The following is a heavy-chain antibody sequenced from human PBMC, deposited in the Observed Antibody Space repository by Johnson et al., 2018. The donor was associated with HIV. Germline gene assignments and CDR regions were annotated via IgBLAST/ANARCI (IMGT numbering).Heavy chain of an antibody. Sequence: QVQLVESGGGVVQPGRSLRLSCAASGFTFSSYAMHWVRQTPGKGLEWVAVISYVGSNKYYADSVKGRFTISRDNSKNTRYLQMNSLRPEDTAVYYCARAPQKYNWSYMIAFDIWGQGTMVTVSS. J-gene: IGHJ3*02. CDR3: ARAPQKYNWSYMIAFDI. V-gene: IGHV3-30-3*01. D-gene: IGHD1-7*01. CDR2: ISYVGSNK. CDR1: GFTFSSYA.